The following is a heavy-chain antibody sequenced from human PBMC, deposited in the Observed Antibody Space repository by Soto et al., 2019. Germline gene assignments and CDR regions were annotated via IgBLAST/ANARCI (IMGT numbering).Heavy chain of an antibody. J-gene: IGHJ4*02. V-gene: IGHV5-51*01. CDR2: IYPGDSDT. D-gene: IGHD6-19*01. Sequence: PGESLKISCKGSGYSVYSYWIAWVRQMPGKGLEWMGIIYPGDSDTRYSPSFEGQVTISADKSISTAYLRWSSLKAPDTAMYYCARVLYASAWYGIDFWGQGTLVTVSS. CDR3: ARVLYASAWYGIDF. CDR1: GYSVYSYW.